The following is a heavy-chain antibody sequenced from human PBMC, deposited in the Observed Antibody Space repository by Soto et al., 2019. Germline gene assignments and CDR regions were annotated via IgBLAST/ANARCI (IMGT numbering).Heavy chain of an antibody. CDR3: ARADSGSYSFYYGMDV. CDR2: ISSSSSYI. CDR1: GFTFSSYS. J-gene: IGHJ6*02. Sequence: EVQLVESGGGLVKPGGSLRLSCAASGFTFSSYSMNWVRQAPGKGLEWVSSISSSSSYIYYADSVKGRFTISRDNAKNSLDLQMNSLRAEDTAVYYCARADSGSYSFYYGMDVWGQGTTVTVSS. D-gene: IGHD1-26*01. V-gene: IGHV3-21*01.